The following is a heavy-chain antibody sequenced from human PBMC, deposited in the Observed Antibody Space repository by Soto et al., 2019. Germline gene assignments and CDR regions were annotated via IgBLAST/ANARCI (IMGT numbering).Heavy chain of an antibody. CDR3: TRGGDAYKNGH. CDR1: GGSISSGGYY. D-gene: IGHD2-21*01. V-gene: IGHV4-61*08. Sequence: PSETLFLTCTVSGGSISSGGYYWSWIRQHPVKGLEWIGYIYYSGSTNYNPSLKSRFTMSVDTSKNQFSLKLTSVNAADTAVYYCTRGGDAYKNGHWGQGTLVTVSS. J-gene: IGHJ4*02. CDR2: IYYSGST.